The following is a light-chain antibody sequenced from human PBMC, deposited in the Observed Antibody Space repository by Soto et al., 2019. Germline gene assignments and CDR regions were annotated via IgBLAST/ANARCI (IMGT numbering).Light chain of an antibody. CDR3: QQYGSSPRT. J-gene: IGKJ1*01. V-gene: IGKV3-20*01. CDR2: GAS. CDR1: QSVSSSY. Sequence: EIVLTQSPGTLSLSQGERATLSCRASQSVSSSYLAWYQQKPGQAPRLLIYGASSRATGIPDRFSGSGSGTDFTLTISRLEPEEFAVYYCQQYGSSPRTFGQGTKVEIK.